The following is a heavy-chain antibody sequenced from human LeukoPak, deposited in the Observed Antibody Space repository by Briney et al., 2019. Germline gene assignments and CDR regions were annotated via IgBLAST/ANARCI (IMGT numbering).Heavy chain of an antibody. D-gene: IGHD3-16*01. Sequence: GGSLRLSCAASGFTFSSYGMHWVRQAPGKGLEWVAVIWYDGSNKYYADSVKGRFTISRDNSKNTLYLQMNSLRAEDTAVYYCARGGGERLGLSYYYYYGMDVWGQGTTVTVSS. V-gene: IGHV3-33*01. CDR1: GFTFSSYG. CDR3: ARGGGERLGLSYYYYYGMDV. CDR2: IWYDGSNK. J-gene: IGHJ6*02.